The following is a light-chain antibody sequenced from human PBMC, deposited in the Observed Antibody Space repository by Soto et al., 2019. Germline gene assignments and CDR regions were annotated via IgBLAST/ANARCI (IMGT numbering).Light chain of an antibody. Sequence: VMTQSPGTMSVSPGERATLTCRASQSVSNKLAWYQQKRGQAPRLLIYDASTRATGVPTRFSGSGSGTEFTLTISSLQSEDFAVYYCQQHNNWPHTFGGGAKVEI. J-gene: IGKJ4*01. CDR3: QQHNNWPHT. V-gene: IGKV3-15*01. CDR2: DAS. CDR1: QSVSNK.